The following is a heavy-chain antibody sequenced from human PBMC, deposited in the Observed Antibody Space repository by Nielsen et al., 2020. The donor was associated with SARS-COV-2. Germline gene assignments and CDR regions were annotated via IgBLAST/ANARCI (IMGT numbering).Heavy chain of an antibody. V-gene: IGHV3-30*18. CDR3: AKRYTDYGGLDV. D-gene: IGHD4-17*01. CDR2: ISYDGRKK. J-gene: IGHJ6*02. CDR1: GFTFNTYA. Sequence: GESLKISCAVSGFTFNTYAMHWVRQAPGKGLEWVAVISYDGRKKYFVDSVRGRFTISRDNSQSTLYLQMNSLRAEDTAVYYCAKRYTDYGGLDVWGQGTTVSVFS.